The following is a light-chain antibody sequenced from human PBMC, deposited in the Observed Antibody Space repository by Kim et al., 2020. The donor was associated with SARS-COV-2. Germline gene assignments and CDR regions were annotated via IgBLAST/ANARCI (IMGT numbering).Light chain of an antibody. CDR1: QSVGSSG. CDR2: CAS. Sequence: SPGERATLSCGDIQSVGSSGLAWYQQKPGQAPRLLIYCASSRATGIPARFSGSGSGTDFTLTINRLEPEDFAVYYCQHYGYSPWTFGQGTKVDIK. J-gene: IGKJ1*01. V-gene: IGKV3-20*01. CDR3: QHYGYSPWT.